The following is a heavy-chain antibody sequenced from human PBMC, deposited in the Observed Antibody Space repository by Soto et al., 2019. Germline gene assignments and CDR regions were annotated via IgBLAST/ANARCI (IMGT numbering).Heavy chain of an antibody. D-gene: IGHD3-22*01. Sequence: QAQLVQSGAAVKKSGSSVKVSCKDTGGLFSSYAVSWVRQAPGQGLEWMGGIIPVFDTVYYAQKFQGRVTITADESTNTAYMELSSLRSEDTAMYYCARGGSGYVWFNEFWGQGTLVTVSS. CDR2: IIPVFDTV. J-gene: IGHJ4*02. CDR3: ARGGSGYVWFNEF. V-gene: IGHV1-69*01. CDR1: GGLFSSYA.